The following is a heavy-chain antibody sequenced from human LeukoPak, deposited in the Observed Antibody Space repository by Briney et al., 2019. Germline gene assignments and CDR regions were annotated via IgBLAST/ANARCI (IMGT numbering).Heavy chain of an antibody. CDR3: ARDLFSTSGYYFDY. D-gene: IGHD2-2*01. V-gene: IGHV4-30-4*07. CDR1: GGSISSGGYS. CDR2: ISSTGST. Sequence: NPSETLSLTCAVSGGSISSGGYSWSWIRQPPGKGLEWIGYISSTGSTYYNLSLRSRLSISLDTSKNQFSLNLSSVPAADTAVFYCARDLFSTSGYYFDYWGQGTLVTVSS. J-gene: IGHJ4*02.